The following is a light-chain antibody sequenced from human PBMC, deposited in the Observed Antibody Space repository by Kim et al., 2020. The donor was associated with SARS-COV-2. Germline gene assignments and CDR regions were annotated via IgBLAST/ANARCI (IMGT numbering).Light chain of an antibody. J-gene: IGLJ2*01. CDR1: KLEDKF. CDR3: QAWDSSTVV. CDR2: QDA. V-gene: IGLV3-1*01. Sequence: SYGLTQPPSVSVSPGQTASITCSGEKLEDKFACWYQQKPGQYPVLVIYQDAKRPSGIPERFSGSNSGNTATLTISGAQAMDEADYYCQAWDSSTVVFGGGTQLTVL.